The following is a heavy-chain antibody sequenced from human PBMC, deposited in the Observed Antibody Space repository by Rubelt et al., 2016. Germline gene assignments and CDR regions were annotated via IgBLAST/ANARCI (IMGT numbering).Heavy chain of an antibody. D-gene: IGHD3-10*01. J-gene: IGHJ5*02. CDR2: IYYSGST. V-gene: IGHV4-39*07. CDR3: ARDPRITTVRGVIMSWFDP. CDR1: GGSISSSSYY. Sequence: QLQLQESGPGLVKPSETLSLTCTVSGGSISSSSYYWGWIRQPPGKGLEWIGSIYYSGSTYYNPSLKSRVTISVDTSKNQFSLKLSSVTAADTAVYYCARDPRITTVRGVIMSWFDPWGQGTLVTVSS.